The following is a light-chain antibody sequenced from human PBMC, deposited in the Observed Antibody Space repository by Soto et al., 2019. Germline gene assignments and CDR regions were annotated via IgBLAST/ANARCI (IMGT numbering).Light chain of an antibody. CDR3: AVWDDRLQGLV. V-gene: IGLV1-44*01. J-gene: IGLJ2*01. CDR2: SNN. Sequence: QSAVTQPPSASGTPGQRVTISCSGSSSNIGSDTVNWYQQVPGTAPKLLIYSNNQRPSGVPDRFSGSKSGTSASLAIRGLQSEDEADYFCAVWDDRLQGLVFGGGTKVTVL. CDR1: SSNIGSDT.